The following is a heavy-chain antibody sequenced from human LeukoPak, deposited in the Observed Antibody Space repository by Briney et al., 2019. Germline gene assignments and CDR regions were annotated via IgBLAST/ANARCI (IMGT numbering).Heavy chain of an antibody. D-gene: IGHD3-16*02. V-gene: IGHV4-59*12. Sequence: SETLSLTCTVSGGSISTYCWSWIRQPPGKGLEWIGYIFYSGRTNYNPSLKSRVTISVDTSKNQFSLRLSSVTAADTAVYYCARPSVGEGDLSFHDAFNIWGQGTMVTVSS. J-gene: IGHJ3*02. CDR3: ARPSVGEGDLSFHDAFNI. CDR1: GGSISTYC. CDR2: IFYSGRT.